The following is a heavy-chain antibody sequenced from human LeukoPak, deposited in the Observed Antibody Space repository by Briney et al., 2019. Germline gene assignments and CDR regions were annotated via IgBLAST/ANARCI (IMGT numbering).Heavy chain of an antibody. CDR3: ARDDCGDTCYPGGY. V-gene: IGHV1-3*01. CDR2: IKAGNGDT. Sequence: GASVKVSCKASGYIFTKYVVNWVRQAPGQRPEWMGWIKAGNGDTKYSQNFQDRLTITRDTSASTVYMELSSLTSEDTALYYCARDDCGDTCYPGGYWGQGTLVTVSS. J-gene: IGHJ4*02. D-gene: IGHD2-21*01. CDR1: GYIFTKYV.